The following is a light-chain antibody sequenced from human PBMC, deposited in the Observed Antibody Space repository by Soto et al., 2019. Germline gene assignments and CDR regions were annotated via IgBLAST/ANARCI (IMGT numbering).Light chain of an antibody. Sequence: QSVLTQPPSVSGTPGQRVTISCTGSSSNIASYSVHCYQQLPGGAPKLLIFDNTNRPSGVPDRFSGSKSGTSASLAITGLQAEDEADYYCQSYDNSLTDYYVFGTGTKVTV. CDR2: DNT. CDR3: QSYDNSLTDYYV. V-gene: IGLV1-40*01. J-gene: IGLJ1*01. CDR1: SSNIASYS.